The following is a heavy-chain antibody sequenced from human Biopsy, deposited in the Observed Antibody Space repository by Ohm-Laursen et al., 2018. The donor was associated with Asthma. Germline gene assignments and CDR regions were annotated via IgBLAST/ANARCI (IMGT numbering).Heavy chain of an antibody. D-gene: IGHD1-26*01. CDR1: GFSFSNYG. CDR2: ISFDGTNR. V-gene: IGHV3-30*18. J-gene: IGHJ4*02. Sequence: SLRLSCAASGFSFSNYGMHWVRQAPGKGLDWVAVISFDGTNRNYTNSVKGRFTISRDNSRNTLHLEMNSLRAEDTAVYFCAKEVFPGWELRRGPDSWGQGTLVTVSS. CDR3: AKEVFPGWELRRGPDS.